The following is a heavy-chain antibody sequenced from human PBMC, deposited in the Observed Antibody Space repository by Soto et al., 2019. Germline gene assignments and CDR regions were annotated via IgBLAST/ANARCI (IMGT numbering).Heavy chain of an antibody. D-gene: IGHD3-9*01. CDR3: ARTDLSIFRYGMDV. J-gene: IGHJ6*02. CDR1: GGSISSGDYY. V-gene: IGHV4-30-4*01. Sequence: SETLSLTCTVSGGSISSGDYYWSWIRQPPGKGLEWIGYIYYSGSTYYNPSLKSRVTISVDTSKNQFSLKLSSVTAADTAVYYCARTDLSIFRYGMDVWGQVTAVTVSS. CDR2: IYYSGST.